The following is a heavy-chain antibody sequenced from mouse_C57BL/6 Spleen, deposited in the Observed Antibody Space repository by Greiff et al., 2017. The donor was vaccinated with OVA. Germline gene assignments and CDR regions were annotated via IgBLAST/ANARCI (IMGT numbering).Heavy chain of an antibody. V-gene: IGHV14-2*01. CDR1: GFNIKDYY. D-gene: IGHD1-1*01. J-gene: IGHJ2*01. Sequence: VQLKQSGAELVKPGASVKLSCTASGFNIKDYYMNWVKQRTEQGLEWIGRIDPEDGETKYAPQFPCTAPITADTSSNTAYLQLSSMTSEDTADYYCARSYYYCSSDYWGQGTTLTVSS. CDR2: IDPEDGET. CDR3: ARSYYYCSSDY.